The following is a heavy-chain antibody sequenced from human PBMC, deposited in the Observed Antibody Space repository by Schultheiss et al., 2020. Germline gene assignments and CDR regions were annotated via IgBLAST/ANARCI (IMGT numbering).Heavy chain of an antibody. CDR3: AREQWLGFDY. CDR2: ISYDGSNK. CDR1: GFTVSSNY. Sequence: GGSLRLSCAASGFTVSSNYMSWVRQAPGKGLEWVAVISYDGSNKYYADSVKGRFTISRDNSKNTLYLQMNSLRAEDTAVYYCAREQWLGFDYWGQGTLVTVSS. D-gene: IGHD6-19*01. V-gene: IGHV3-30-3*01. J-gene: IGHJ4*02.